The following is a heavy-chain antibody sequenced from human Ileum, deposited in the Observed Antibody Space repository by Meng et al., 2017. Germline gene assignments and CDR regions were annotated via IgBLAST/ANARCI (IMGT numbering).Heavy chain of an antibody. V-gene: IGHV4-4*02. CDR1: SGSITSDTY. CDR3: ARHGGYYQGF. J-gene: IGHJ4*02. D-gene: IGHD4-23*01. CDR2: ISHSGST. Sequence: VQLPGPGPGLVKPSGTLALTCAVSSGSITSDTYWSWVRLPPGKGLEWIGQISHSGSTFYNPSLKSRVTMSVDKSKSQFSLMLTSVTAADTAVYYCARHGGYYQGFWGQGTLVTVSS.